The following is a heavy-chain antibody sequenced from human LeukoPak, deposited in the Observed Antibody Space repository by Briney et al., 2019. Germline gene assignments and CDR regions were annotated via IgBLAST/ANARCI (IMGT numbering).Heavy chain of an antibody. CDR1: GFTFSSYG. CDR3: SASRPHYGDYYGLDV. V-gene: IGHV3-30*03. CDR2: ISYDGSHK. J-gene: IGHJ6*02. Sequence: GGSLRLSCAASGFTFSSYGMHWVRQAPGKGLEWVAVISYDGSHKYSADSVKGRFTISRDNAKNTLYLQMNSLRTEDTAVYFCSASRPHYGDYYGLDVWGHGTTVTVSS. D-gene: IGHD4/OR15-4a*01.